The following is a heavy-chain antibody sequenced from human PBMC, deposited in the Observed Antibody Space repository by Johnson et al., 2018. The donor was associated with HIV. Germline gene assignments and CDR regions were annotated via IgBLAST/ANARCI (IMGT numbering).Heavy chain of an antibody. Sequence: EVQLVESGGGVVRPGGSLRLSCAASGFTFDDYGMSWVRQAPGKGLEWVSGINWNGGSTGYADSVKGRFTISRDNAKNSLYLQMNSLTAADTAVYYCARERGPWKHLWLRDAFDIWGQGTMVTVSS. CDR3: ARERGPWKHLWLRDAFDI. V-gene: IGHV3-20*04. CDR1: GFTFDDYG. J-gene: IGHJ3*02. CDR2: INWNGGST. D-gene: IGHD5-18*01.